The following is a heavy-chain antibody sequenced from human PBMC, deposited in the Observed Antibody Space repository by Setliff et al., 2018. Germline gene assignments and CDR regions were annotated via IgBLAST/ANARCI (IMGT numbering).Heavy chain of an antibody. D-gene: IGHD2-2*01. J-gene: IGHJ5*02. CDR1: GGSFSGYY. V-gene: IGHV4-34*01. Sequence: PSETLSLTCAVYGGSFSGYYWSWIRQPPGKGLALIGEINHTGSTNYNPSLKSRVTISVDTSKNQFSLRLSSVTAADTAVYYCARGYCNSAGCFFAGWFDPWGQGTLVTVSS. CDR3: ARGYCNSAGCFFAGWFDP. CDR2: INHTGST.